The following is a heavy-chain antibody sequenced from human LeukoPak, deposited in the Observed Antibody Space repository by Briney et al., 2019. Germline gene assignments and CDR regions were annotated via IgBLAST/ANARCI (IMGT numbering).Heavy chain of an antibody. V-gene: IGHV1-46*01. CDR3: ARGGAGHEYSSSSGLKDFDY. CDR2: INPSGGST. J-gene: IGHJ4*02. CDR1: GYTFTSYY. D-gene: IGHD6-6*01. Sequence: GASVKVSCKASGYTFTSYYMHWVRQAPGQGLEWMGIINPSGGSTSYAQKLQGRVTMTRDTSTSTVYMELSSLRSEDTAVYYCARGGAGHEYSSSSGLKDFDYWGQGTLVTVSS.